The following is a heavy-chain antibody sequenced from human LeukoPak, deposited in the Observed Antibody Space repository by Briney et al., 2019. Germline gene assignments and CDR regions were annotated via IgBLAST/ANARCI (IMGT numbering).Heavy chain of an antibody. CDR1: GYTFTSYE. D-gene: IGHD2-15*01. CDR2: VNSNSGNT. J-gene: IGHJ6*02. Sequence: ASVKVSCKASGYTFTSYEINWVRQATGQGLEWLGWVNSNSGNTGYAQKFQGRVTMTRNTSISTAYMELSSLRSEDTAVYYCARGEGYCSGGSCQVVWGQGTTVTVSS. CDR3: ARGEGYCSGGSCQVV. V-gene: IGHV1-8*01.